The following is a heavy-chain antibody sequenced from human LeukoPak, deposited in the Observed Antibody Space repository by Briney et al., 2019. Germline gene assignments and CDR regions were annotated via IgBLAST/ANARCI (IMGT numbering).Heavy chain of an antibody. Sequence: PGGSLRLSCAAPGFTFSSSGMHWVRQAPGKGLEWVAVILYNGSNKYYADSVKGRFTISRDNSKNTLYLQMNSLRVEDTAVHYCARAGGYCSGGSCYRGYSWFDPWGQGTLVTVSS. CDR3: ARAGGYCSGGSCYRGYSWFDP. D-gene: IGHD2-15*01. CDR1: GFTFSSSG. CDR2: ILYNGSNK. V-gene: IGHV3-33*01. J-gene: IGHJ5*02.